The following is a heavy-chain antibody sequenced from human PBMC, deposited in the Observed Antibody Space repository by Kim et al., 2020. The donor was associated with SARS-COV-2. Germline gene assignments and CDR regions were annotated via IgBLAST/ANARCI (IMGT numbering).Heavy chain of an antibody. Sequence: KRRCGITNYAQKFQGRVTMTGDTSTNTVYMELSSLRSDDTAVYYCAKEGGHWGQGTLVTVSS. J-gene: IGHJ4*02. D-gene: IGHD3-16*01. CDR3: AKEGGH. V-gene: IGHV1-46*01. CDR2: KRRCGIT.